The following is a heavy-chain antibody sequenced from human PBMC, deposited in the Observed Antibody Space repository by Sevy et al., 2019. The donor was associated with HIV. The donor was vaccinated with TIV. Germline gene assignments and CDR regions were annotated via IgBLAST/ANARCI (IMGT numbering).Heavy chain of an antibody. D-gene: IGHD2-15*01. J-gene: IGHJ6*02. CDR1: GFTFSSYA. CDR3: ARVMGYCSGGSCYSDYYYSMDV. Sequence: GGSLRLSCAASGFTFSSYAMHWVRQAPGKGLEWVAVISYDGSNKYYADSVKGRFTISRDNSKNTLYLQMNSLRAEDTAVYYCARVMGYCSGGSCYSDYYYSMDVWGQGTTVTVSS. V-gene: IGHV3-30-3*01. CDR2: ISYDGSNK.